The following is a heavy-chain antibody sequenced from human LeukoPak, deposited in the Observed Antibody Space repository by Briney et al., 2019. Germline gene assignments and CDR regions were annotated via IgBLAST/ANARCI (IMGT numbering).Heavy chain of an antibody. Sequence: SVKVSCKASGGTFSSYAISWVRQAPGQGLEWMGGIIPIFGTANYAQKFQGRVTITTDESTSTAYMELSSLRSEDTAVYYCARGGSSSSPGGGFDYWGQGTLVTVSS. J-gene: IGHJ4*02. CDR2: IIPIFGTA. D-gene: IGHD6-13*01. V-gene: IGHV1-69*05. CDR1: GGTFSSYA. CDR3: ARGGSSSSPGGGFDY.